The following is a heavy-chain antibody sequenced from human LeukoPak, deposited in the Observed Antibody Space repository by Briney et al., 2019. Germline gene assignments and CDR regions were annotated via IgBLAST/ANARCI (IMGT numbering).Heavy chain of an antibody. CDR3: AINCYGAGAFDI. CDR1: GGSISSYY. Sequence: SETLSLTCTVSGGSISSYYWSWIRQPPGKGLEWIGYIYYSGSTNYNPSLKSRVTISVDTSKNQFSLKLSSVTAADTAVYYCAINCYGAGAFDIWGQGTMVTVSS. J-gene: IGHJ3*02. CDR2: IYYSGST. V-gene: IGHV4-59*01. D-gene: IGHD2-21*01.